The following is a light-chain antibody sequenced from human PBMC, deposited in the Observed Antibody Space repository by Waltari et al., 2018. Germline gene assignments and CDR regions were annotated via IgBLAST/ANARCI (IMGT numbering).Light chain of an antibody. J-gene: IGKJ1*01. CDR1: QSVSSSY. CDR3: QQYGTSPWT. Sequence: EIVLTQSPGTLPLSPGERATLSCRASQSVSSSYLAWFQQKPGQAPRHLISGASNRATGIPDSFSGSGSATDFTLTINRLEPEDFAVYFCQQYGTSPWTFGQGTKVEIK. V-gene: IGKV3-20*01. CDR2: GAS.